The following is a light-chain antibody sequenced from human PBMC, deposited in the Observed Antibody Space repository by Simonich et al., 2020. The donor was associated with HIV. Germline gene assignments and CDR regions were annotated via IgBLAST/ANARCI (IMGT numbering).Light chain of an antibody. CDR2: GAS. V-gene: IGKV3-15*01. CDR3: QQYNNWPIT. Sequence: EIVMTQSPATLSVSPGERATLSCRASQSVSSNLAWYQQKPGQAPRLLIHGASTRATGIPARFSGSGSGTEFTLTISSLQSEDFAVYHCQQYNNWPITFGGGTKVEIK. CDR1: QSVSSN. J-gene: IGKJ4*01.